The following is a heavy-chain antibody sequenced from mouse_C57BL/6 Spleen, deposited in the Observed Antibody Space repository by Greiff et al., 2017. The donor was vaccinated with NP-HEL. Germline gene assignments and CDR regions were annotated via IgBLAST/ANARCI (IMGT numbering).Heavy chain of an antibody. D-gene: IGHD2-1*01. V-gene: IGHV1-55*01. J-gene: IGHJ3*01. CDR1: GYTFTSYW. Sequence: VQLQQPGAELVKPGASVKMSCKASGYTFTSYWITWVKQRPGQGLEWIGDIYPGSGSTNYNEKFKSKATLTVDTSSSTAYMQLSSLTSEDSAVYYCARPIYYGNSEEFAYWGQGTLVTVSA. CDR2: IYPGSGST. CDR3: ARPIYYGNSEEFAY.